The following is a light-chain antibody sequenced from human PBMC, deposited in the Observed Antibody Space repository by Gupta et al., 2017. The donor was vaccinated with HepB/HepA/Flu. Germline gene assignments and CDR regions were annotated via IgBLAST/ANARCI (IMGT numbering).Light chain of an antibody. CDR3: CSYAGRYTWV. CDR1: SSDVGAYNH. V-gene: IGLV2-11*01. Sequence: QSALTQPRSVSGSPGQSVTISCSGTSSDVGAYNHVSWYQQHPGIAPKLMIYEFTKRPSGVPDRFSGSKSGNTASLTISGLQAEDEADYYCCSYAGRYTWVFGGGTNLTVL. CDR2: EFT. J-gene: IGLJ3*02.